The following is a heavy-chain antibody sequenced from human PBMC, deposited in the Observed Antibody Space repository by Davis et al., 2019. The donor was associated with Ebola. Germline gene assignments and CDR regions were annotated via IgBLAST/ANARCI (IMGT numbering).Heavy chain of an antibody. V-gene: IGHV3-15*01. CDR1: GFTFSTYW. CDR2: MKAIPHGGTT. CDR3: TTPPGITIFGVVNYYYYHMDV. D-gene: IGHD3-3*01. J-gene: IGHJ6*03. Sequence: PGGSLRLSCAASGFTFSTYWMNWVRQAPGKGLEWVAHMKAIPHGGTTEYAAPVKGRFTISRDDSKNTLFLQMNSLKTEDTAVYYCTTPPGITIFGVVNYYYYHMDVWGKGTTVTVSS.